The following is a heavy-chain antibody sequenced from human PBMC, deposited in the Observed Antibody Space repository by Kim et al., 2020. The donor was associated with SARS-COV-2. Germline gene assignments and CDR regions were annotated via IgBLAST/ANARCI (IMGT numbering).Heavy chain of an antibody. CDR3: ARGLASGYYSMIVVVITGNYFDY. CDR1: GGSFSGYY. CDR2: INHSGST. D-gene: IGHD3-22*01. V-gene: IGHV4-34*01. Sequence: ETLSLTCAVYGGSFSGYYWSWIRQPPGKGLEWIGEINHSGSTNYNPSLKSRVTISVDTSKNQFSLKLSSVTAADTAVYYCARGLASGYYSMIVVVITGNYFDYWGQGTLVTVSS. J-gene: IGHJ4*02.